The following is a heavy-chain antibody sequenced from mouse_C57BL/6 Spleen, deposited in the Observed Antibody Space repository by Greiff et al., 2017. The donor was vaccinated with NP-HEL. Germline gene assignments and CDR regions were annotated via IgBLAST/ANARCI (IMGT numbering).Heavy chain of an antibody. D-gene: IGHD2-4*01. CDR3: ARNYDAYAMDY. CDR2: IDPSDSYT. CDR1: GYTFTSYW. V-gene: IGHV1-50*01. J-gene: IGHJ4*01. Sequence: QVQLQQPGAELVKPGASVKLSCKASGYTFTSYWMQWVKQRPGQGLEWIGEIDPSDSYTNYNQKFKGKATLTVDTSSSTAYMQLSSLTSEDSAVYYCARNYDAYAMDYWGKGTSVTVSS.